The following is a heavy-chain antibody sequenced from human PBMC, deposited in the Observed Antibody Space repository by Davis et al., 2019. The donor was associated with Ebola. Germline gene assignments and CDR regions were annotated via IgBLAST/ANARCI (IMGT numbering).Heavy chain of an antibody. Sequence: GGSLRLSCAASGFTFNIFDMHWVRQAPGRGLEWVAFVRSHGGDDHYADSVKGRFPISRDNSKNTLYLQMNSLRPEDTAVYYCARDSDDYSFDYWGQGTLVTVSS. CDR3: ARDSDDYSFDY. V-gene: IGHV3-30*02. J-gene: IGHJ4*02. CDR1: GFTFNIFD. D-gene: IGHD4-11*01. CDR2: VRSHGGDD.